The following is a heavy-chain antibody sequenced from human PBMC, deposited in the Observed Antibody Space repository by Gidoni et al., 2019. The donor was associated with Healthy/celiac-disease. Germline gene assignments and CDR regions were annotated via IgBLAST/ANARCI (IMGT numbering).Heavy chain of an antibody. Sequence: QVQLQQWGAGLLKPSETLSLTCAVYGGSFSGYYWSWIRQPPGKGLEWIGEINHSGSTNYNPSLKSRVTISVDTSKNQFSLKLSSVTAADTAVYYCARGSARVVLDYWGQGTLVTVSS. D-gene: IGHD2-15*01. V-gene: IGHV4-34*01. CDR1: GGSFSGYY. CDR2: INHSGST. CDR3: ARGSARVVLDY. J-gene: IGHJ4*02.